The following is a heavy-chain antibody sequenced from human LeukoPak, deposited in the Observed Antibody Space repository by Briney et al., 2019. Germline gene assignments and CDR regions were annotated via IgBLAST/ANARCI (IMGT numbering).Heavy chain of an antibody. J-gene: IGHJ4*02. Sequence: GGSLRLSCAASGFTFSSYSMNWVRQAPGKGLEWVSSISSSSSYIYYADSVKGRFTISRDNAKNSLYLQMNSLRAEDTAVYYCAGDLGGYSYPSDYWGQGTLVTVSS. V-gene: IGHV3-21*01. CDR3: AGDLGGYSYPSDY. CDR2: ISSSSSYI. D-gene: IGHD5-18*01. CDR1: GFTFSSYS.